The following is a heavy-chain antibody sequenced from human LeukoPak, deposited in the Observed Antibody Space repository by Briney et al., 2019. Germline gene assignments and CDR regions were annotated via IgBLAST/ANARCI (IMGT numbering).Heavy chain of an antibody. CDR1: GDSVSTNSAT. J-gene: IGHJ4*02. V-gene: IGHV6-1*01. Sequence: SQTLSLTCAISGDSVSTNSATWSWIRQSPSRGLEWLGRTYYRSKWYYDYAPSVKSRITLNSDTSRNQVSLLLNSVTPEDTAIYYCARDPADGYGHFDFWGQGTLVTVSS. CDR3: ARDPADGYGHFDF. D-gene: IGHD5-24*01. CDR2: TYYRSKWYY.